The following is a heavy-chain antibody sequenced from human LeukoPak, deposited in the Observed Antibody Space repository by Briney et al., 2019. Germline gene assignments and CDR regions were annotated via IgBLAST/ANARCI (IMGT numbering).Heavy chain of an antibody. D-gene: IGHD3-3*01. Sequence: GGSLRLSCAASGFTFSDYYMSWIRQAPGKGLEWVSYISSSGSTIYYADSVKGRFTISRDNAKNSLYLQMNSLRAEDTAVYYCARAHIDFWSGYYVYYFDYWGQGTLVTVSS. CDR3: ARAHIDFWSGYYVYYFDY. J-gene: IGHJ4*02. V-gene: IGHV3-11*04. CDR1: GFTFSDYY. CDR2: ISSSGSTI.